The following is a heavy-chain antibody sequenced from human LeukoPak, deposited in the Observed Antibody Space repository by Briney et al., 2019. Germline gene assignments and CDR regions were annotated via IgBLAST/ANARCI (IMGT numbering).Heavy chain of an antibody. V-gene: IGHV4-4*07. D-gene: IGHD2-2*01. CDR3: ARDIADIVVVPAAEQEYYYGMDV. CDR2: IYTSGST. CDR1: GGSISSYY. Sequence: SETLSLTCTASGGSISSYYWSWIRQPAGKGLEWIGRIYTSGSTNYNPSLKSRVTMSVDTSKNQFSLKLSSVTAADTAVYYCARDIADIVVVPAAEQEYYYGMDVWGQGTTVTVSS. J-gene: IGHJ6*02.